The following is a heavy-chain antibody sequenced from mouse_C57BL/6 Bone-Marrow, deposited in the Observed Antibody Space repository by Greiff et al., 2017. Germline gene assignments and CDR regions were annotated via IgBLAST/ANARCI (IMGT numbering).Heavy chain of an antibody. J-gene: IGHJ1*03. Sequence: QVQLQQSGPELVKPGASVTISCKASGYAFSSSWMNWVKQRPGKGLEWIGRIYPGDGDTNYNGKFKGKATLTADKSSSTAYMQLSSLTSEDSAVYFCAREWDYGSSYGVGYFDVWGTGTTVTVSS. V-gene: IGHV1-82*01. CDR3: AREWDYGSSYGVGYFDV. CDR1: GYAFSSSW. D-gene: IGHD1-1*01. CDR2: IYPGDGDT.